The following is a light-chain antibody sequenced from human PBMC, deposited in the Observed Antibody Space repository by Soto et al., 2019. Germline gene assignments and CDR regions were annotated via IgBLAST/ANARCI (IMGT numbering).Light chain of an antibody. CDR3: QSFDSIKVV. J-gene: IGLJ2*01. CDR2: KNN. CDR1: GGSIASNY. Sequence: NFMLTQLHSVSESPGKTVTISCTRSGGSIASNYVQWYQQRPGSAPTTLIYKNNQRPSGVPDRFSGSIGSSSNSASLTVSGLRTEDEADYYCQSFDSIKVVFGGGTKLTVL. V-gene: IGLV6-57*04.